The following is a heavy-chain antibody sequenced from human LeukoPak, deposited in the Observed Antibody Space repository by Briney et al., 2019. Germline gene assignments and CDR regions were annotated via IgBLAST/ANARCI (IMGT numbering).Heavy chain of an antibody. Sequence: SETLSLTCTVSGGSISSGGYYWSWIRQHPGTGLEWIGYIYYSGSTYYNPSLKSRVTISVDTSKNQFSLKLSSVTAADTAVYYCARHGVVTNEYYSDYWGQGTLVTVSS. D-gene: IGHD3-3*01. V-gene: IGHV4-31*03. J-gene: IGHJ4*02. CDR2: IYYSGST. CDR3: ARHGVVTNEYYSDY. CDR1: GGSISSGGYY.